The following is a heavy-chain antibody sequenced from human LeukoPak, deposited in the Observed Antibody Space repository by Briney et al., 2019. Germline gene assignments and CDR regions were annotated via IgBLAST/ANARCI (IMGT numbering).Heavy chain of an antibody. CDR1: GFTFSSYE. D-gene: IGHD3-22*01. V-gene: IGHV3-48*03. Sequence: GGSLRLSCAASGFTFSSYEMNWVRQAPGKGLEWVSYISSSGSTIYYADSVKGRFTISRDNAKNSLYLQVNSLRAEDTAVYYCARVGNYYDSSGYDYWGQGTLVTVSS. J-gene: IGHJ4*02. CDR2: ISSSGSTI. CDR3: ARVGNYYDSSGYDY.